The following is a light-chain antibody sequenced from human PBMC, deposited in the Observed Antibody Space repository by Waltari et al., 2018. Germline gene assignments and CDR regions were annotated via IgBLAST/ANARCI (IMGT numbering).Light chain of an antibody. Sequence: EIVLTQSPGTLSLSPGERATLFCRASQSVSRTLAWYQQKPGQAPKLLIYGASIRATGIADRFTGSGSGTDFSLTISSLEPEDFAIYFCQHYVRLPATFGQGTKVEIK. V-gene: IGKV3-20*01. J-gene: IGKJ1*01. CDR2: GAS. CDR1: QSVSRT. CDR3: QHYVRLPAT.